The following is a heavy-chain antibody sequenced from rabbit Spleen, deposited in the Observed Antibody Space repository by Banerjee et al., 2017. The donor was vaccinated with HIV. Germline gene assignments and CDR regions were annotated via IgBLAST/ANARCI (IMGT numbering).Heavy chain of an antibody. CDR2: IYTDSGRT. J-gene: IGHJ4*01. CDR3: ARFLGNVWDDNL. CDR1: GFSYSNSGY. D-gene: IGHD4-2*01. V-gene: IGHV1S43*01. Sequence: QQQLEESGGGLVKPGGTLTLTCKASGFSYSNSGYMCWVRQAPGKGLELIACIYTDSGRTLYATWVNGRFTISRTTSLDTVDLTVTSLTAADTATYFCARFLGNVWDDNLWGQGTLVTVS.